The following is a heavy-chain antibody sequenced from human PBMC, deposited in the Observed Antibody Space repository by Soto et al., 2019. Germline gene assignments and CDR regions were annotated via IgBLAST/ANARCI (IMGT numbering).Heavy chain of an antibody. CDR3: ARSFTGYISSWGCFDP. CDR2: IFYNGNT. J-gene: IGHJ5*02. Sequence: SETLSLTCTVSGGSISGYYWSWIRQSPGKGLEWMGFIFYNGNTIYNPSLKSRVAISVDTSRNQFSLKLTSVTAADTAVYYCARSFTGYISSWGCFDPWGRGTLVTVSS. D-gene: IGHD6-13*01. V-gene: IGHV4-59*01. CDR1: GGSISGYY.